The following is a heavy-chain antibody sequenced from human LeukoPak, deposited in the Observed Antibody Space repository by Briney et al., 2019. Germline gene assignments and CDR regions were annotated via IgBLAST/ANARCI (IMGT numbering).Heavy chain of an antibody. CDR1: GGSFSGYY. CDR2: IYHSGST. CDR3: ARKCYYDSSGYYWGPYFDY. Sequence: SETLSLTCAVYGGSFSGYYWSWIRQPPGKGLEWIGEIYHSGSTNYNPSLKSRVTISVDKSKNQFSLKLSSVTAADTAVYYCARKCYYDSSGYYWGPYFDYWGQGTLVTVSS. J-gene: IGHJ4*02. D-gene: IGHD3-22*01. V-gene: IGHV4-34*01.